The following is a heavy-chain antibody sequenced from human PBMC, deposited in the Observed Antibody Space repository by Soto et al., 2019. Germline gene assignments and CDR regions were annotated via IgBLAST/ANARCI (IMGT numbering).Heavy chain of an antibody. CDR3: VKRSQDGTGGRCYCNYFAY. CDR2: ISGSGGAT. D-gene: IGHD2-15*01. J-gene: IGHJ4*02. CDR1: GFIFNNYD. Sequence: EVQLLDSGGGLVQPGGSLRLSCAASGFIFNNYDMNWVRLAPGKALEWVSVISGSGGATYYADPVKGRFTISRDNSKNTLYLHLNNLRADYSAVNFCVKRSQDGTGGRCYCNYFAYWGQGTAVTVSS. V-gene: IGHV3-23*01.